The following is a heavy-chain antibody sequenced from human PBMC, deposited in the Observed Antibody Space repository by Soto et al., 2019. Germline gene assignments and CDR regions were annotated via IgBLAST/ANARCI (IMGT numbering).Heavy chain of an antibody. CDR2: IVPVFGRP. D-gene: IGHD5-12*01. Sequence: GPPVKVSRKASGGSFSNFGISWVRQAPGQGLEWMGGIVPVFGRPNYEQRFRGRLTITADESTSTGYMELISLRSDDTAVYYCAREGSGYNFWGQGTQVTVSA. CDR1: GGSFSNFG. CDR3: AREGSGYNF. J-gene: IGHJ4*02. V-gene: IGHV1-69*13.